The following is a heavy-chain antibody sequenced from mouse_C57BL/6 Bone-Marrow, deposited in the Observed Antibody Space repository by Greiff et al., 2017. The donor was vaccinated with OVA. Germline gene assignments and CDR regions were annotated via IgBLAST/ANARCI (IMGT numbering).Heavy chain of an antibody. D-gene: IGHD1-1*01. J-gene: IGHJ3*01. V-gene: IGHV5-17*01. CDR1: GFTFSDYG. Sequence: EVQGVESGGGLVKPGGSLKLSCAASGFTFSDYGMHWVRQAPEKGLEWVAYISSGSSTIYYADTVKGRFTISRDNAKNTLFLQMTSLRSEDTAMYYCAKPDYYGSSPFAYWGQGTLVTVSA. CDR3: AKPDYYGSSPFAY. CDR2: ISSGSSTI.